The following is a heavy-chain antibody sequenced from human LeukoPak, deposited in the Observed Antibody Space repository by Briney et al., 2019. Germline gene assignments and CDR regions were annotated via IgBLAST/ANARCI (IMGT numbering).Heavy chain of an antibody. CDR3: ARVPTYCSGGSCYPDNYYFDY. CDR2: ISAYNGNT. J-gene: IGHJ4*02. Sequence: ASVKVSCKASGYTFTSYGISWVRQAPGHGLEWMGWISAYNGNTNYAQKLQGRVTMTTDTSTSTAYMELRSLRSDDTAVYYCARVPTYCSGGSCYPDNYYFDYWGQGTLVTVSS. CDR1: GYTFTSYG. V-gene: IGHV1-18*04. D-gene: IGHD2-15*01.